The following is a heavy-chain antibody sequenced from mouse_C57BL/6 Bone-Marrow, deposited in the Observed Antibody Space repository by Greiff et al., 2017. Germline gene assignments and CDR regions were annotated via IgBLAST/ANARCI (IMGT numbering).Heavy chain of an antibody. Sequence: VQGVESGAELVRPGTSVKMSCKASGYTFTNYWIGWAKQRPGHGLEWIGDIYPGGGYTNYNEKFKGKATLTADKSSSTAYMQFSSLTSEDSAIYYCARRGELSFDYWGQGTTLTVSS. V-gene: IGHV1-63*01. CDR2: IYPGGGYT. CDR3: ARRGELSFDY. CDR1: GYTFTNYW. J-gene: IGHJ2*01.